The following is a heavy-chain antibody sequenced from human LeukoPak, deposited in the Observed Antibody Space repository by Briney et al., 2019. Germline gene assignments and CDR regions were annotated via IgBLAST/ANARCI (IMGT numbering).Heavy chain of an antibody. V-gene: IGHV4-39*07. J-gene: IGHJ3*02. Sequence: PSETLSLTCTVSGGSISSSTYYWGWIRQPPGKGLEWIGSIYYSGSTYYNPSLKSRVTMSVDTSKNQFSLKLSSVTAADTAVYYCARGPDDAFDIWGQETMVTVSS. CDR3: ARGPDDAFDI. CDR1: GGSISSSTYY. CDR2: IYYSGST.